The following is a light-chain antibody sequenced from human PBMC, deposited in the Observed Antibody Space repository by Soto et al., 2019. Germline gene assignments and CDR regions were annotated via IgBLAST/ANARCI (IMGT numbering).Light chain of an antibody. CDR2: GNY. CDR3: AAWDDSLSGSFV. Sequence: QSVLTQPPSASGTPGQRVTISCSGSSSNIGSNYVYWYQQLPGTAPKLLIYGNYQRPSGVPDRFSGSKSDTSATLAISGLRSEDEADYFCAAWDDSLSGSFVFATGTKVTVL. CDR1: SSNIGSNY. V-gene: IGLV1-47*02. J-gene: IGLJ1*01.